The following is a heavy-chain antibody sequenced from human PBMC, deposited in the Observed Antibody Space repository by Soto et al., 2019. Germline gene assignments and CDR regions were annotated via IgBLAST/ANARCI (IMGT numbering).Heavy chain of an antibody. J-gene: IGHJ6*02. CDR2: MNPNSGNT. CDR1: GYTFTSYD. V-gene: IGHV1-8*01. D-gene: IGHD2-2*01. CDR3: AREDCSTSDCYYYYGMDV. Sequence: ASVKVSCKASGYTFTSYDINWVRQATGQGLEWMGWMNPNSGNTGYAQKFQGRVTMTRNTSISTAYMELSSLRSEDTDVYYCAREDCSTSDCYYYYGMDVWGQGTMVTVSS.